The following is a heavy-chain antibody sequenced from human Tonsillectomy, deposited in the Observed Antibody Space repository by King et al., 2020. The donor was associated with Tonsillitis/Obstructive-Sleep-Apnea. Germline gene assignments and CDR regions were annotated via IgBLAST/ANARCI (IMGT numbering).Heavy chain of an antibody. V-gene: IGHV4-39*01. CDR1: GGSISSSSYY. CDR3: ARVLEWIPYYFDY. Sequence: QLQESGPGLVKPSETLSLTCTVSGGSISSSSYYWGWIRQPPGKGLEWIGSIYYSGSTYYNPSLKSRVTISVDTSKNQFSLKLSSVTAADTAVYYCARVLEWIPYYFDYWGQGTLVTVSS. J-gene: IGHJ4*02. CDR2: IYYSGST. D-gene: IGHD3-3*01.